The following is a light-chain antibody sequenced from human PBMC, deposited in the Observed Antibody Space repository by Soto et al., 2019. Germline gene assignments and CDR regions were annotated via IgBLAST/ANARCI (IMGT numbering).Light chain of an antibody. J-gene: IGKJ1*01. CDR3: QQNYRATPWT. CDR2: AAS. V-gene: IGKV1-39*01. CDR1: QSIRRY. Sequence: DIQMSQSPASVSSSVGDRITITCRASQSIRRYLNWYQHKTGKAPKLLINAASSLERGVPSRFSGGGSGTDFTLNISSLQPDDFATYYCQQNYRATPWTFGQGTKV.